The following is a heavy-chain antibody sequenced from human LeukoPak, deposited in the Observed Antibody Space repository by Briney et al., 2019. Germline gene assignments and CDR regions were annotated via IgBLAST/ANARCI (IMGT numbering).Heavy chain of an antibody. Sequence: ASVKVSCKASGYTFTSYYMHWVRQAPGQGLEWMGWISAYNGNTNYAQKLQGRVTMTTDTSTSTAYMELRSLRSDDTAVYYCARGLSYYYYMDVWGKGTTVTVSS. J-gene: IGHJ6*03. CDR1: GYTFTSYY. CDR3: ARGLSYYYYMDV. CDR2: ISAYNGNT. D-gene: IGHD2/OR15-2a*01. V-gene: IGHV1-18*04.